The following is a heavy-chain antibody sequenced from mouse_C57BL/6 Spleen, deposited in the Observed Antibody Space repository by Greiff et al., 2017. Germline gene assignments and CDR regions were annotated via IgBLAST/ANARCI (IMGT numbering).Heavy chain of an antibody. Sequence: EVQLQESGPELVKPGASVKIPCKASGYTFTDYNMDWVKQSHGKSLEWIGDINPNNGGTIYNQKFKGKATLTVDKSSSTAYMELRSLTSEDTAVYYCARTPYGNYEAYWGQGTLVTVSA. V-gene: IGHV1-18*01. CDR1: GYTFTDYN. D-gene: IGHD2-1*01. J-gene: IGHJ3*01. CDR2: INPNNGGT. CDR3: ARTPYGNYEAY.